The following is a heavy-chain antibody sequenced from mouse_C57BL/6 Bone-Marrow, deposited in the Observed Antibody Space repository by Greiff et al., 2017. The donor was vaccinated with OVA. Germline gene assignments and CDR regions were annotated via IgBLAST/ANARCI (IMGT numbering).Heavy chain of an antibody. D-gene: IGHD2-1*01. CDR1: GFSFNTYA. CDR2: IRSKSNNYAT. V-gene: IGHV10-1*01. Sequence: EVQLVESGGGLVQPKGSLKLSCAASGFSFNTYAMNWVRQAPGKGLEWVARIRSKSNNYATYYADSVKDRFTISRDDSESMLYLQMNNLKTEDTAMYYCVSPLYYTSYAMDYWGQGTSVTVSS. J-gene: IGHJ4*01. CDR3: VSPLYYTSYAMDY.